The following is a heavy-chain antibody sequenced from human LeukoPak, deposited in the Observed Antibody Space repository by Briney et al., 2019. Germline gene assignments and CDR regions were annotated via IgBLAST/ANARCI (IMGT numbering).Heavy chain of an antibody. Sequence: GWSLRLSCAASGFTFSRYSMNWVRQAPGKGLEWVSPITSSSDYMYYADSVKGRFTISRDNAKNSLYLQMNSLRAEDTAVYYCARTAGYSSGWTHEDYWGQGTLVTVSS. CDR2: ITSSSDYM. CDR1: GFTFSRYS. V-gene: IGHV3-21*04. CDR3: ARTAGYSSGWTHEDY. D-gene: IGHD6-19*01. J-gene: IGHJ4*02.